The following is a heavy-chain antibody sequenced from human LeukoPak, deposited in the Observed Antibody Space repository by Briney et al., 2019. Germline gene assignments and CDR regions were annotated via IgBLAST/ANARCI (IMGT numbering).Heavy chain of an antibody. CDR3: ARDSTSLYYYDSSGYYLDAFDI. V-gene: IGHV3-7*01. Sequence: GGSLRLSCAASGFTFSSYWMSWVRQAPGKGLEWVANIKQDGSEKYYVDSVKGRFTISRDNAKNSLYLQMNSLRAEDTAVYYCARDSTSLYYYDSSGYYLDAFDIWGQGTMVTVSS. CDR1: GFTFSSYW. J-gene: IGHJ3*02. CDR2: IKQDGSEK. D-gene: IGHD3-22*01.